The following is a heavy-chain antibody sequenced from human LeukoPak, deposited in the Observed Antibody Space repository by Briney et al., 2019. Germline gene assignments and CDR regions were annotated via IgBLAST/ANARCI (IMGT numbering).Heavy chain of an antibody. D-gene: IGHD1-26*01. J-gene: IGHJ4*02. CDR2: MNPNSGNT. Sequence: GASVKVSCKASGGTFSSYAINWVRQATGQGLEWMGWMNPNSGNTGYAQKFQGRVTITRNTSISTAYMELSSLRSEDTAVYYCARGGRWELLRTYDYWGQGTLVTVSS. CDR1: GGTFSSYA. CDR3: ARGGRWELLRTYDY. V-gene: IGHV1-8*03.